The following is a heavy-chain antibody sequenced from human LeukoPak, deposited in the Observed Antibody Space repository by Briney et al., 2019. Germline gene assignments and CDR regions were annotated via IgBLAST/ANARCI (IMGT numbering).Heavy chain of an antibody. J-gene: IGHJ5*02. D-gene: IGHD2-15*01. Sequence: PGGSLRLSCAASGFTFSTNGIHWVRQAPGKGLEWVTYVRKDGSDKLYAKSVKGRFTISRDNSKNTVILQMNSLRPEDTALYYCAKDDQWSLDHWGQGALVTVSS. CDR3: AKDDQWSLDH. CDR2: VRKDGSDK. V-gene: IGHV3-30*02. CDR1: GFTFSTNG.